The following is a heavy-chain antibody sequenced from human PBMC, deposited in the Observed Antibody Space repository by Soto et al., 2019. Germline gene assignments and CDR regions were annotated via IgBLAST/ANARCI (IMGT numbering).Heavy chain of an antibody. J-gene: IGHJ5*02. CDR1: GYTFTSYY. CDR3: ARDSGIVVVPAAIGGNWFDP. Sequence: ASVKVSCKASGYTFTSYYMHWVRQAPGQGLEWMGIINPSGGSTSYAQKFQGRVTMTRDTSTSTVYMELSSLRSEDTAVYYCARDSGIVVVPAAIGGNWFDPWGQGTLVTVS. CDR2: INPSGGST. V-gene: IGHV1-46*01. D-gene: IGHD2-2*01.